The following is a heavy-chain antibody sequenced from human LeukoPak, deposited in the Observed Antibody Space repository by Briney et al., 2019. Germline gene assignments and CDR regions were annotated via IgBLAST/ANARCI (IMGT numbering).Heavy chain of an antibody. CDR2: ISGSGGST. Sequence: GGSLRLSCAASGFTFNTYSMNWVRQAPGKGLEWVSAISGSGGSTYYADSVKGRFTISRDNSKNTLYLQMNSLRAEDTAVYYCAKGSGYYYYYMDVWGKGTTVTVSS. CDR3: AKGSGYYYYYMDV. V-gene: IGHV3-23*01. D-gene: IGHD3-10*01. CDR1: GFTFNTYS. J-gene: IGHJ6*03.